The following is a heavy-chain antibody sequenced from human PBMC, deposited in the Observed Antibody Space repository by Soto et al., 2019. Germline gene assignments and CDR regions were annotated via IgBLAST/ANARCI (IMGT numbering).Heavy chain of an antibody. Sequence: ASVKVSCKASGYTFTSYDINWVRQATGQGLEWMGWMNPNSGNTGYAQKFQGRVTMTRNTSISTAYMELSSLRSEDTAVYYCARWGGCSSTSCYTPYYYYGMDVWGQGTTVTVS. CDR3: ARWGGCSSTSCYTPYYYYGMDV. CDR1: GYTFTSYD. J-gene: IGHJ6*02. D-gene: IGHD2-2*02. V-gene: IGHV1-8*01. CDR2: MNPNSGNT.